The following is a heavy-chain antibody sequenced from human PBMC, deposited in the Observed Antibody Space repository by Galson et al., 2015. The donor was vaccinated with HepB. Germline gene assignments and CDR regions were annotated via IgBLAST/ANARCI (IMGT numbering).Heavy chain of an antibody. J-gene: IGHJ4*02. Sequence: LRLSCAASGFTFSSYAMSWVRQAPGKGLEWVSAISGSGGSTYYADSVKGRFTISRDNSKNTLYLQMNSLRAEDTAVYYCAKGSAMIVEHYFDYWGQGTLVTVSS. CDR1: GFTFSSYA. CDR3: AKGSAMIVEHYFDY. V-gene: IGHV3-23*01. CDR2: ISGSGGST. D-gene: IGHD3-22*01.